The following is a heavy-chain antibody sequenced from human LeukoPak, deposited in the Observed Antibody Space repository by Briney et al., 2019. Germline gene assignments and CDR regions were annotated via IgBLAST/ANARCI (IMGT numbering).Heavy chain of an antibody. V-gene: IGHV4-38-2*02. CDR3: ARDVGDGYGY. J-gene: IGHJ4*02. D-gene: IGHD5-24*01. CDR2: IYHSGST. CDR1: GYSISSGYY. Sequence: PSETLSLTCTVSGYSISSGYYWGWIRQPPGQGLEWIGSIYHSGSTYYNPSLKSRVTISVDTSKNQFSLKLSSVTAADTAVYYCARDVGDGYGYWGQGTLVTVSS.